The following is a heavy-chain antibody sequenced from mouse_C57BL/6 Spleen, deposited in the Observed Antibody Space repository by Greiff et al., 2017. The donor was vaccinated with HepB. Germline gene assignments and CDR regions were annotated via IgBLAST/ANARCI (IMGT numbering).Heavy chain of an antibody. Sequence: VQLQESGPELVKPGASVKLSCKASGYTFTSYDINWVKQSPGQGLEWIGWIYPRDGSTKYNEKFKGKATLTVDTSSSTAYMELHSLTSEDSAVYFCARMGSGDAMDYWGQGTSVTVSS. CDR3: ARMGSGDAMDY. V-gene: IGHV1-85*01. CDR1: GYTFTSYD. CDR2: IYPRDGST. D-gene: IGHD1-1*01. J-gene: IGHJ4*01.